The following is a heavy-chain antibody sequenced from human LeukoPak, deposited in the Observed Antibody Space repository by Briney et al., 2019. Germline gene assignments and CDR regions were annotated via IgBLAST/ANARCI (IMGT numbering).Heavy chain of an antibody. CDR1: GYTFTGYN. Sequence: ASVKVSCKASGYTFTGYNMHWVRQAPGQGLEWMGWVKPNSGDTKYTQKFQGRVTLTRDTSISTAYMELSRLRSDDTAVYYCAADGPTSSWYLGYFQHWGQGTLVTVSS. CDR3: AADGPTSSWYLGYFQH. D-gene: IGHD6-13*01. V-gene: IGHV1-2*02. J-gene: IGHJ1*01. CDR2: VKPNSGDT.